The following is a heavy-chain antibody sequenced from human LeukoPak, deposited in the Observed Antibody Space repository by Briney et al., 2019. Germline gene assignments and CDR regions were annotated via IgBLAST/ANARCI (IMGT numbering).Heavy chain of an antibody. J-gene: IGHJ4*02. V-gene: IGHV4-4*07. CDR3: AREELGYCSSTSCPHFDY. CDR1: GGSISSYY. D-gene: IGHD2-2*01. CDR2: IYTSGST. Sequence: SETLSLTCTVSGGSISSYYWSWIRQPAGKGLEGIGRIYTSGSTNYNPSLKSRVTISVDKSKNQFSLKLSSVTAADTAVYYCAREELGYCSSTSCPHFDYWGQGTPVTVSS.